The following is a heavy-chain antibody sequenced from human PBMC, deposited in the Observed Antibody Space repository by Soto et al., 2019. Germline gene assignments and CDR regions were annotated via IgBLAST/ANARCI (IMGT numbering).Heavy chain of an antibody. Sequence: GGSLRLSCAASGFTFSSYWMSWVRQAPGKGLEWVANIKQDGSEKYYVDSVKGRFTISRDNAKNSLYLQMNSLRAEDTAVYYCARDRGYDILTGYVRPGGYYYYGMDVWGQGTTVTVSS. D-gene: IGHD3-9*01. V-gene: IGHV3-7*05. CDR3: ARDRGYDILTGYVRPGGYYYYGMDV. CDR1: GFTFSSYW. J-gene: IGHJ6*02. CDR2: IKQDGSEK.